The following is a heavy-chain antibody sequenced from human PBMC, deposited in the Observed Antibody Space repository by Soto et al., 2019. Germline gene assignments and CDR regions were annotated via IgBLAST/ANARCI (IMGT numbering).Heavy chain of an antibody. CDR1: GYTFTSYG. V-gene: IGHV1-18*01. CDR2: ISAYNGNT. Sequence: QVQLVQSGAGVKKPGASVKVSCKASGYTFTSYGISWVRQAPGQGLEWMGWISAYNGNTNYAQKLQGRVTMTTDTSTSTAYMELRSLRSDDTAVYYCAVVVVVAATLGGFDYWGQGTLVTVSS. CDR3: AVVVVVAATLGGFDY. J-gene: IGHJ4*02. D-gene: IGHD2-15*01.